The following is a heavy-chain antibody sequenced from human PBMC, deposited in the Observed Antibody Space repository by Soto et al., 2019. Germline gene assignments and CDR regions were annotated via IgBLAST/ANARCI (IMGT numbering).Heavy chain of an antibody. CDR1: GFTFSGYA. CDR3: ARHRGPKIDGSTYFDS. CDR2: ISHDGKHK. J-gene: IGHJ4*02. D-gene: IGHD3-22*01. Sequence: QVQLVESGGGVVQPGTSLRLSCAASGFTFSGYAMRWVRQAPGKGLEWVAVISHDGKHKSYADSVKGRFTMSRDNSKNTLYLQMNSLRTEDTAVYYCARHRGPKIDGSTYFDSWGQGTLVTVSS. V-gene: IGHV3-30*04.